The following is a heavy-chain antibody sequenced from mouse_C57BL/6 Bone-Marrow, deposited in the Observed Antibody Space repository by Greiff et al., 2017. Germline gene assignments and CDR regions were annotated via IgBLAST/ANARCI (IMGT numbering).Heavy chain of an antibody. J-gene: IGHJ3*01. D-gene: IGHD2-9*01. V-gene: IGHV1-55*01. Sequence: VQLQQPGAELVKPGASVKMSCKASGYTFTSYWITWVKQRPGQGLEWIGDIYPGSGSTNYNEKFKSKATLTVDTSSSTAYMQLSSLTSEDSAVYYCARPLLWLRRGFAYWGQGTLVTVSA. CDR1: GYTFTSYW. CDR3: ARPLLWLRRGFAY. CDR2: IYPGSGST.